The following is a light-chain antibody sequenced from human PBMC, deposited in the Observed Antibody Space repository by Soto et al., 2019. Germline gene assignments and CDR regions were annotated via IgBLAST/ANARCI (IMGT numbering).Light chain of an antibody. Sequence: DIVMTPYPDSLAVSLGEMATISCKSSQRVVYSSNSKNYLAWYQQIPRQLPKLLINWASTREAGVPDRFSGSGSGTDFTLTISSLQAEDVAVYYCQQYYDTPLTFGGGTKVEIK. J-gene: IGKJ4*01. CDR1: QRVVYSSNSKNY. CDR3: QQYYDTPLT. CDR2: WAS. V-gene: IGKV4-1*01.